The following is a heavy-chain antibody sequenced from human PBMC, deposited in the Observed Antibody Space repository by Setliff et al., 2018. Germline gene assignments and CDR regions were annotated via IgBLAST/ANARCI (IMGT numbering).Heavy chain of an antibody. CDR3: AKEERLHGDYEAFDY. V-gene: IGHV3-23*01. CDR1: GFTFSSYA. J-gene: IGHJ4*02. Sequence: TGGSLRLSCAASGFTFSSYAMSWVRQAPGKGLEWVSAISGSGGSTYYADSVKGRFTISRDNSKNTLYLQMNSLRAEDTAVYYCAKEERLHGDYEAFDYWGQGTLVTVSS. CDR2: ISGSGGST. D-gene: IGHD4-17*01.